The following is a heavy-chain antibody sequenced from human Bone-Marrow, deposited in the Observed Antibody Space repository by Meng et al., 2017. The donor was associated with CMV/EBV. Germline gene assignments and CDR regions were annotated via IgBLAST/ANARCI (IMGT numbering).Heavy chain of an antibody. CDR1: GFTFSSYS. Sequence: GESLKISCAASGFTFSSYSMNWVRQAPGKGLEWVSYISSSSSTIYYADSVKGRFTISRDNAKNSLYLQMNSLRGEDTAVYYCARRRSEDFLSGYLNYYYYGMDVWGQGTTVTVSS. V-gene: IGHV3-48*04. CDR2: ISSSSSTI. D-gene: IGHD3-3*01. J-gene: IGHJ6*02. CDR3: ARRRSEDFLSGYLNYYYYGMDV.